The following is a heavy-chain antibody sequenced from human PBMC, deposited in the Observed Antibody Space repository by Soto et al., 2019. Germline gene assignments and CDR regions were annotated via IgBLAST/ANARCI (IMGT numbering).Heavy chain of an antibody. J-gene: IGHJ5*02. CDR3: AKDRVIQLLPVWPDP. Sequence: QEQLVESGGGVVQAGTSLRLSCAASGFRFNNYGMHWVRQAPGKGLEWVAFVSSDGNNKYYADSVKGRFTISRDNSKSTLFLQVDSLRVDDTAIYYCAKDRVIQLLPVWPDPWGQGTLVTVSS. D-gene: IGHD2-2*01. CDR1: GFRFNNYG. CDR2: VSSDGNNK. V-gene: IGHV3-30*18.